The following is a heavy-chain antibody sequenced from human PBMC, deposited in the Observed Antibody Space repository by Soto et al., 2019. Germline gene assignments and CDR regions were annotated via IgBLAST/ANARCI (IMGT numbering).Heavy chain of an antibody. CDR3: AFVEYRHLHNSFDP. D-gene: IGHD2-21*01. V-gene: IGHV4-59*03. J-gene: IGHJ5*02. CDR1: GGSLGGSY. CDR2: IDNTGTT. Sequence: TETLSLTCSVSGGSLGGSYWNWIRRPPGKGLEWIGYIDNTGTTNYNPSLKTRLTMSLDMSKNQFSLKLNSVTAAETAVYYCAFVEYRHLHNSFDPWCQAILVTVS.